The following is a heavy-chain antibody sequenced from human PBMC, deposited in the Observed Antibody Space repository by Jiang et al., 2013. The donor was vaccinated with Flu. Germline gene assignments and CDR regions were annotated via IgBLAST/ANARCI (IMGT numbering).Heavy chain of an antibody. V-gene: IGHV3-23*01. CDR2: ISGSGVST. D-gene: IGHD4-17*01. CDR1: GFTFSSYA. J-gene: IGHJ4*02. Sequence: VQLLESGGGLVQPGGSLRLSCAASGFTFSSYAMSWVRQVPGKGLEWVSAISGSGVSTYYADSVKGRFTISRDNSKNTLYLQMNSLRAEDTAVYYCAKDPGADYGDSYFDYWGQGTLVIVSS. CDR3: AKDPGADYGDSYFDY.